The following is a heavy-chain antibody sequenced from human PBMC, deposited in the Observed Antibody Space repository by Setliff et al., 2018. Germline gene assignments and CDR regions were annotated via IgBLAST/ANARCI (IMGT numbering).Heavy chain of an antibody. CDR2: IYHGGDT. D-gene: IGHD1-1*01. V-gene: IGHV4-39*01. CDR1: GGSISSGVYY. Sequence: SETLSLPCTVSGGSISSGVYYWGWIRQPPGKGLEWIGRIYHGGDTYYNASLKSRLTISVDTSKNQFSLKLRSVTAADTAVYYCARTGTYRYFDYWGQGTVVTVAS. CDR3: ARTGTYRYFDY. J-gene: IGHJ4*02.